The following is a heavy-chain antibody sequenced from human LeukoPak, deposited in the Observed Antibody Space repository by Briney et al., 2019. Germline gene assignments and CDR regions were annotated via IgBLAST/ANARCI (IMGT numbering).Heavy chain of an antibody. J-gene: IGHJ5*02. CDR2: FDPEDGET. V-gene: IGHV1-24*01. Sequence: ASVKVSCKVSGYTLTELSMHWVRQAPGKGLEWVGGFDPEDGETIYAQKFQGRVTMTEDTSTDTAYMELSSLRSEDTAVYYCATEGDCSSTSCYWGSWFDPWGQGTLVTVSS. CDR3: ATEGDCSSTSCYWGSWFDP. D-gene: IGHD2-2*01. CDR1: GYTLTELS.